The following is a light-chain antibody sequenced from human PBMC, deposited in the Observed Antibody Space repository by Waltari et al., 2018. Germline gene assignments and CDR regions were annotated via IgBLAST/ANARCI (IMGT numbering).Light chain of an antibody. Sequence: QSVLTQPPSASAAPGQRVTISCSGSSPNIGNHPRNWYQPPPGKAPNLLIYYDDLFPSGVSDRFSGSKSGTSASLAISGLQSEDEADYYCAAWDDGLNGVIFGGGTHLTVL. CDR2: YDD. V-gene: IGLV1-36*01. CDR1: SPNIGNHP. J-gene: IGLJ2*01. CDR3: AAWDDGLNGVI.